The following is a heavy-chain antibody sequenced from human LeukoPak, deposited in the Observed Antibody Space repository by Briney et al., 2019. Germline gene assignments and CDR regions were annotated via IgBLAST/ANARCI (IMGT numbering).Heavy chain of an antibody. Sequence: PGGSLRLSCAASGFTVSSNYMSWVRQAPGKGLEWVSVIYSGGSTYYPDSVKGRFTISRDNSKNTLYLQMNSLRAEDTAVYYCARGIVATILDHWGQGTLVTVSS. D-gene: IGHD5-12*01. V-gene: IGHV3-66*01. CDR2: IYSGGST. CDR3: ARGIVATILDH. CDR1: GFTVSSNY. J-gene: IGHJ4*02.